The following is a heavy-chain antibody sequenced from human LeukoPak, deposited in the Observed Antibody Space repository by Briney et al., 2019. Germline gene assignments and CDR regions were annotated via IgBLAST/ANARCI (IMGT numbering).Heavy chain of an antibody. CDR1: GYTFTSYD. V-gene: IGHV1-18*01. Sequence: GPVKVSCKASGYTFTSYDINWVRQAPGQGLEWMGWISAYNGNTNYAQKLQGRVTMTTDTSTSTAYMELRSLRSDDTAVYYCARESPSGAYCGGDWGQGTLVTVSS. J-gene: IGHJ4*02. D-gene: IGHD2-21*01. CDR3: ARESPSGAYCGGD. CDR2: ISAYNGNT.